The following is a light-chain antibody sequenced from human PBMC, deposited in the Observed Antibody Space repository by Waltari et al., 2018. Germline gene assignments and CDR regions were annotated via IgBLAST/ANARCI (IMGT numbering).Light chain of an antibody. CDR3: QQYADLPPYN. J-gene: IGKJ2*01. CDR2: DAS. CDR1: QTVSTN. Sequence: DIGMTQSPGTLSASPGDSAPLSCRVSQTVSTNLAWYQQKPGQAPRLLIYDASTRVTGVPARFSGSGSGTDFTLTIASLQSEDFGVYYCQQYADLPPYNFGQGTKLEI. V-gene: IGKV3-15*01.